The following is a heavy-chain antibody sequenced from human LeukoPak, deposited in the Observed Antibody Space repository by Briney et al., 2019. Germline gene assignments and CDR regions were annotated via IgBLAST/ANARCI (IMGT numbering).Heavy chain of an antibody. CDR1: GDPFSGYY. CDR3: ARRRWLQFYDY. CDR2: INHSGST. J-gene: IGHJ4*02. Sequence: PSETLSLTCVVYGDPFSGYYWSWIRQPPGQGLEWIGEINHSGSTNYNPSLKSRVTISVDTSKNQFSLKLSSVTAADTAVYYCARRRWLQFYDYWGQGTLVTVSS. V-gene: IGHV4-34*01. D-gene: IGHD5-24*01.